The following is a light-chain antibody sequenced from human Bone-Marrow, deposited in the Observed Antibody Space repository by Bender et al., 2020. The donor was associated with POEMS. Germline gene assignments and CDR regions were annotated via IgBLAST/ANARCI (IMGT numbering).Light chain of an antibody. CDR2: AAT. Sequence: QSALTQPASVSGSPGQSITISCTGSSSDAGSYDLVSWSQQSPCKAPQLVIYAATKRPSGVSLRFSGSESGNTASLTISGLQPEDGADYYCTSYNVFGTGTNVIVL. V-gene: IGLV2-14*02. J-gene: IGLJ1*01. CDR3: TSYNV. CDR1: SSDAGSYDL.